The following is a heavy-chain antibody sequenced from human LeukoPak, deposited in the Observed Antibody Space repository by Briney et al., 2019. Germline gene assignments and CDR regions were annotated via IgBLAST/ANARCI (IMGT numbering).Heavy chain of an antibody. J-gene: IGHJ5*02. CDR3: ARDNSVGDIAWWFDP. V-gene: IGHV1-46*01. Sequence: ASVKVSCKASGYSFSTHWMHWVRQAPGQGLEWMGIINPSGSSTLYAQKFQGRVTMTRDMSTTTDYMELSSLRSEDTAVYYCARDNSVGDIAWWFDPWGQGTLVTVSS. D-gene: IGHD3-16*02. CDR2: INPSGSST. CDR1: GYSFSTHW.